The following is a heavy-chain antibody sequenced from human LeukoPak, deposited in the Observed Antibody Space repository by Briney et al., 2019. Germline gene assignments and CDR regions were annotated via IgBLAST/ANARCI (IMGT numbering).Heavy chain of an antibody. V-gene: IGHV3-21*04. Sequence: KSGGSLRLSCAASGFTFSSYSMNWVRQAPGKGLEWVSSISSSSGYIYYADSVKGRFTISRDNAKNSLYLQMNSLRAEDTAVYYCAKGRQQLNYYYMDVWGKGTTVTISS. D-gene: IGHD6-13*01. J-gene: IGHJ6*03. CDR1: GFTFSSYS. CDR2: ISSSSGYI. CDR3: AKGRQQLNYYYMDV.